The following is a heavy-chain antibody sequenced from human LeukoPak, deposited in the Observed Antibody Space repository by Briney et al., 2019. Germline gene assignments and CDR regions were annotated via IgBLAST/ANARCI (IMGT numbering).Heavy chain of an antibody. J-gene: IGHJ4*02. V-gene: IGHV1-18*01. D-gene: IGHD3-22*01. Sequence: ASVKVSCKASGYTFTSYGISWVRQAPGQGLEWMGWISAYNGNTNYAQKLQGRVTMTTDTSTSTAYMELRSLRYDDTAVYYCARGGGYYYDSSGYQIDYWGQGTLVTVSS. CDR1: GYTFTSYG. CDR3: ARGGGYYYDSSGYQIDY. CDR2: ISAYNGNT.